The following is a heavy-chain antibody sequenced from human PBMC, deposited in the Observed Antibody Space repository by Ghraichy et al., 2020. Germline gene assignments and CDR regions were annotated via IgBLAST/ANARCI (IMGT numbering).Heavy chain of an antibody. D-gene: IGHD3-10*01. V-gene: IGHV4-39*01. CDR2: IYYSGST. Sequence: ETLSLTCTVSGGSISSSSYYWGWIRQPPGKGLEWIGSIYYSGSTYYNPSLKSRVTISVDTSKNQFSLKLSSVTAADTAVYYCARLRREIWFGELLSGAFDLWGQGTMVTVSS. CDR3: ARLRREIWFGELLSGAFDL. CDR1: GGSISSSSYY. J-gene: IGHJ3*01.